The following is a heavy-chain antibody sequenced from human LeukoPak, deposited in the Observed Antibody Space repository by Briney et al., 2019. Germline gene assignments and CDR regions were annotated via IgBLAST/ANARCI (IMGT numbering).Heavy chain of an antibody. Sequence: GGSLRLSCAASGFTFSSYWMTWVRQAPGKGLEWVANIKQDGSEKYYVDSVRGRFTISRDKAKNSLYLQMNSLRAEDTAVYYCVRDKDWAFDYWGQGTLIAVSS. D-gene: IGHD3-9*01. CDR2: IKQDGSEK. CDR3: VRDKDWAFDY. CDR1: GFTFSSYW. J-gene: IGHJ4*02. V-gene: IGHV3-7*01.